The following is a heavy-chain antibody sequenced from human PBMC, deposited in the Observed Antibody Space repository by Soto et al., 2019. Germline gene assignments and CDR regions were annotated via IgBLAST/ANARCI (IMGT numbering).Heavy chain of an antibody. CDR3: ARALVNYDILTGYKLGNWFDP. V-gene: IGHV4-38-2*01. J-gene: IGHJ5*02. D-gene: IGHD3-9*01. CDR2: IYHSGST. CDR1: GYSISSGYY. Sequence: SETLSLTCAVSGYSISSGYYCGCIRQPPGKGLEWIGSIYHSGSTYYNPSLKSRVTISVDTSKNQFSLKLSSVTAADTAVYYCARALVNYDILTGYKLGNWFDPWGQGTLVTSPQ.